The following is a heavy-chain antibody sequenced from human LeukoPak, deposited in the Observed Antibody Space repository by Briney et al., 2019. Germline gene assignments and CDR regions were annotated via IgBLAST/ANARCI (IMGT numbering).Heavy chain of an antibody. Sequence: SVKVSCKASGCTFSSYAISWVRQAPGQGLEWMGRIVPILGIANYAQKFQGRVTIAADKSTSTAYMELSSMRSEETAVYYCARDGYCTGGSCSTSYHYYGMDVWGQGTTVTVSS. D-gene: IGHD2-15*01. CDR2: IVPILGIA. V-gene: IGHV1-69*04. J-gene: IGHJ6*02. CDR1: GCTFSSYA. CDR3: ARDGYCTGGSCSTSYHYYGMDV.